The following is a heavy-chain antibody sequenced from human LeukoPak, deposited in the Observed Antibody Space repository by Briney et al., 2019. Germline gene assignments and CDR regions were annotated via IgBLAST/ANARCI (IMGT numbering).Heavy chain of an antibody. V-gene: IGHV1-18*01. CDR2: ISGYNGNT. J-gene: IGHJ4*02. D-gene: IGHD6-13*01. Sequence: ASVKASCKTSGFTFTSYGISWVRQAPGQGLEWVGWISGYNGNTNYAQKFRGRLTMTTDTSTTTAYMELRSLRSDDTAVYYCAKDRSSSAREDWGQGTLVTVSS. CDR1: GFTFTSYG. CDR3: AKDRSSSARED.